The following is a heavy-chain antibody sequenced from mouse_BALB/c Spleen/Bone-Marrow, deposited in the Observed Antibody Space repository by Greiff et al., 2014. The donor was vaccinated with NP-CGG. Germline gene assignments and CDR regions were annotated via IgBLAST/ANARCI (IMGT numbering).Heavy chain of an antibody. Sequence: LQLQQSGAELARPGASVKLSCKASGYTFTSYWMQWVKQRPGQGLEWIGAIYPGDGDTRYTQKFKGKATLTADKSSSTAYMQLSSLASEDSAVYYCARGFPFDYWGQGTTLTVSS. J-gene: IGHJ2*01. CDR1: GYTFTSYW. CDR3: ARGFPFDY. V-gene: IGHV1-87*01. CDR2: IYPGDGDT.